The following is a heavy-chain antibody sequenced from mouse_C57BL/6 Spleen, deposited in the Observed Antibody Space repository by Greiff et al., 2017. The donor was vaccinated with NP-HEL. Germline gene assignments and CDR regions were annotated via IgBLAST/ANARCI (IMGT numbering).Heavy chain of an antibody. Sequence: QVQLQQPGAELVMPGASVKLSCKASGYTFTSYWMHWVKQRPGQGLECIGELDPSDSYTNYNQKFKGKSTLTVDKSSSTAYMQLSSLTSEDSAVYYCARSEGRYYAMDYWGQGTSVTVSS. V-gene: IGHV1-69*01. CDR2: LDPSDSYT. J-gene: IGHJ4*01. CDR3: ARSEGRYYAMDY. CDR1: GYTFTSYW.